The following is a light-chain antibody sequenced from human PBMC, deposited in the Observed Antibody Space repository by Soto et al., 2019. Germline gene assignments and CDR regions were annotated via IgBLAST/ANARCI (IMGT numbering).Light chain of an antibody. CDR1: SSDVGGYNY. CDR3: SSYTSSTTLKV. Sequence: QSALTQPASVSGSPGQSITISCTGTSSDVGGYNYVSWYQQHPGKAPKLIIYDVINRPSGVSNRFSGSKSGNTASLTISGLQAEDEADYYCSSYTSSTTLKVFGGGTKLTVL. J-gene: IGLJ2*01. V-gene: IGLV2-14*01. CDR2: DVI.